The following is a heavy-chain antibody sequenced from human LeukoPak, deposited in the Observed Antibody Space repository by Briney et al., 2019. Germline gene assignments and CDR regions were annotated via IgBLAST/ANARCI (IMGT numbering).Heavy chain of an antibody. CDR2: INHSGST. Sequence: PSETLSLTCAVYGGSFSGYYWSWIRQPPGKGLEWIGEINHSGSTNYNPTLKSRVTISVDTSKNQFSLKLSSVTAADTAVYYCARRFRGYSYGYNWFDPWGQGTLVTVSS. J-gene: IGHJ5*02. CDR1: GGSFSGYY. V-gene: IGHV4-34*01. D-gene: IGHD5-18*01. CDR3: ARRFRGYSYGYNWFDP.